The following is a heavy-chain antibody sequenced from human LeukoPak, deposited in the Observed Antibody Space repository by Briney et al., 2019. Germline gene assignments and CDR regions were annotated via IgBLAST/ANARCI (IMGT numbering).Heavy chain of an antibody. CDR1: GGSFSDYY. CDR2: INHSGST. J-gene: IGHJ4*02. Sequence: SETLSLTCAVYGGSFSDYYWSWIRQPPGKGLEWIGEINHSGSTNYNPSLKSRVTISVDTSKNQFSLKLSSVTAADTAVYYCARGLVGATGYWGQGTLVTVSS. CDR3: ARGLVGATGY. D-gene: IGHD1-26*01. V-gene: IGHV4-34*01.